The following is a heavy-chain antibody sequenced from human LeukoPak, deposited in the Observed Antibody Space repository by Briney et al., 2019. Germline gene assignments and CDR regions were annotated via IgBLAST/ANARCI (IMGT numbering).Heavy chain of an antibody. CDR2: ISAYNGNT. CDR1: GYTFTSYG. J-gene: IGHJ3*02. D-gene: IGHD6-19*01. V-gene: IGHV1-18*01. Sequence: GASVKVSCKASGYTFTSYGISWVRQAPGQGLEWMGWISAYNGNTNYAQKFQGRVTMTRDMSTSTVYMELSSLRSEDTAVYYCARGGYSSDSDGFDIWGQGTMVTVSS. CDR3: ARGGYSSDSDGFDI.